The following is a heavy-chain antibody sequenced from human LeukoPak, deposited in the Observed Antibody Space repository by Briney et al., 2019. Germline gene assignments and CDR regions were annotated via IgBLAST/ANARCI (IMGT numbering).Heavy chain of an antibody. CDR1: GGSISSSSYY. CDR2: IYYSGST. V-gene: IGHV4-39*07. J-gene: IGHJ3*02. CDR3: ARDQDMVRGVIPFDAFDI. D-gene: IGHD3-10*01. Sequence: SETLSLTCTVSGGSISSSSYYWGWIRQPPGKGLEWIGSIYYSGSTYYNPSLKSRVTISVDTSKNQFSLKLSSVTAADTAVYYCARDQDMVRGVIPFDAFDIWGQGTMVTVSS.